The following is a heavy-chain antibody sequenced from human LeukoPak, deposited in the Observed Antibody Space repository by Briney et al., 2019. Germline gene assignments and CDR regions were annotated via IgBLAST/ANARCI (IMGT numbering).Heavy chain of an antibody. J-gene: IGHJ5*02. CDR2: IIPILGIA. D-gene: IGHD3-16*01. CDR3: AGGKRDYENWFDP. CDR1: GGTFSSYA. Sequence: SVKVSCKASGGTFSSYANSWVRQAPGQGLEWMGRIIPILGIANYAQKFQGRVTITADKSTSTAYMELSSLRSEDTAVYYCAGGKRDYENWFDPWGQGTLVTVSS. V-gene: IGHV1-69*04.